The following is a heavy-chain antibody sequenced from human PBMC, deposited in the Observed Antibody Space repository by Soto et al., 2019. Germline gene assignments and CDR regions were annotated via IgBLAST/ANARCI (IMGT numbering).Heavy chain of an antibody. J-gene: IGHJ4*02. Sequence: QVQLVESGGGVVQPGRSLRLSCAASGFTFSSYAMHWVRQAPGKGLEWVAVISYDGSNKYYADSVKGRFTISRDNSKNTLYLHMKSLRAEDTAVYYCARARGQQQLETSSFDYWGQGTLVTVSS. CDR3: ARARGQQQLETSSFDY. CDR1: GFTFSSYA. V-gene: IGHV3-30-3*01. D-gene: IGHD6-13*01. CDR2: ISYDGSNK.